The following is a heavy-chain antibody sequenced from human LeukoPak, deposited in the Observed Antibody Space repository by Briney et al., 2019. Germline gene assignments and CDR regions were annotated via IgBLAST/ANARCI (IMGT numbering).Heavy chain of an antibody. CDR3: ARGEGIADYYYYMDV. CDR2: ICYSGST. J-gene: IGHJ6*03. D-gene: IGHD6-13*01. Sequence: PSETLSLTCTVSGGSISSYYWSWIRQPPGKGLEWIGYICYSGSTNYNPSLKSRVTISVGTSKNQFSLKLSSVTAADTAVYYCARGEGIADYYYYMDVWGKGTTVTVSS. CDR1: GGSISSYY. V-gene: IGHV4-59*01.